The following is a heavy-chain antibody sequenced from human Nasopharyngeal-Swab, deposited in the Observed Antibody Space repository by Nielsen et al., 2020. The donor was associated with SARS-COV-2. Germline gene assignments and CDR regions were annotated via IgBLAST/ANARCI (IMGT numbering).Heavy chain of an antibody. CDR1: GFTFSSYA. CDR3: ARDPYDYVWGSYRYMGDY. D-gene: IGHD3-16*02. V-gene: IGHV3-23*01. J-gene: IGHJ4*02. Sequence: GESLKISCAASGFTFSSYAMSWVRQAPGKGLEWVSAISGSGGSTYYADSVKGRFTISRDNAKNSLYLQMNSLRDEDTAVYYCARDPYDYVWGSYRYMGDYWGQGTLVTVSS. CDR2: ISGSGGST.